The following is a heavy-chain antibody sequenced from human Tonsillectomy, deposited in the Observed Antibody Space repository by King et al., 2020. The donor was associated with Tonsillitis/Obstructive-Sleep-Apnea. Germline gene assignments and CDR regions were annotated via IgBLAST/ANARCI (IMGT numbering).Heavy chain of an antibody. CDR3: QGDDSSGYYTFDY. V-gene: IGHV3-23*04. CDR2: ITGSGGST. D-gene: IGHD3-22*01. CDR1: GFTFSSYV. J-gene: IGHJ4*02. Sequence: VQLVESGGGLVQPGGSLRLSCAASGFTFSSYVMSWVRQAPGKGLEWVSAITGSGGSTYYADSVKGRFTISRDNSKNTLYLQMNNLRAEDTAVYYCQGDDSSGYYTFDYWGQGTLVTVSS.